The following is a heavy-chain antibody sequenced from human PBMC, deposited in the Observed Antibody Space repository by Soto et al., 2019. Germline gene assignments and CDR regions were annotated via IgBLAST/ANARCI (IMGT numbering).Heavy chain of an antibody. J-gene: IGHJ4*02. Sequence: GGSLRLSCAASGFTFSDHYMDWVRQAPGKGLEWVGRTRNKANSYTTEYAASVKGRFTISRDDSKNSLYLQMNSLKTEDMAVYYCARETWGYYFDYWGQGTLVTVSS. CDR1: GFTFSDHY. CDR3: ARETWGYYFDY. D-gene: IGHD3-16*01. V-gene: IGHV3-72*01. CDR2: TRNKANSYTT.